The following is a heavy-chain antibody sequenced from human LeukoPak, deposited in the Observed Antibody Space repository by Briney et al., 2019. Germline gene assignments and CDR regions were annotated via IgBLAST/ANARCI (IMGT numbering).Heavy chain of an antibody. D-gene: IGHD4-17*01. V-gene: IGHV4-31*03. J-gene: IGHJ4*02. CDR3: ARDHPDDGNDY. CDR2: IYYSGST. CDR1: GGSISSGGYY. Sequence: TLSLTCTVSGGSISSGGYYWSWIRQHPGKGLEWIGYIYYSGSTYYNPSLKSRVTISVDTSKNQFSLKLSSVTAADTAVYYCARDHPDDGNDYWGQGTLVTVSS.